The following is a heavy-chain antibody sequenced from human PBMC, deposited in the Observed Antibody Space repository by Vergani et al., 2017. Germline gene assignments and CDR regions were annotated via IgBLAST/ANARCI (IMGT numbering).Heavy chain of an antibody. Sequence: EVQLLESGGGLVQPGGSLRLSCAASGFTFSSYAMSWVRQAPGKGLEGVSAISGSGGSTYYADSVKGRFTISIDNSKNTLYLQMNILRADDTAVYYCANSEDRGRDFXFDYWGQGTLVTVSS. J-gene: IGHJ4*02. CDR1: GFTFSSYA. D-gene: IGHD3-3*01. V-gene: IGHV3-23*01. CDR3: ANSEDRGRDFXFDY. CDR2: ISGSGGST.